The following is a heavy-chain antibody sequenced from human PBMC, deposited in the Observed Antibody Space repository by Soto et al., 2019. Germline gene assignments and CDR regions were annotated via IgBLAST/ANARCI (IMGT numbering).Heavy chain of an antibody. D-gene: IGHD3-22*01. V-gene: IGHV3-33*01. CDR1: GFTFSSYG. CDR3: ARDFAMIVVVMAFDI. Sequence: GGSLRLSCAASGFTFSSYGMHWVRQAPGKGLEWVAVIWCDGSNKYYADSVKGRFTISRDNSKNTLYLQMNSLRAEDTAVYYCARDFAMIVVVMAFDIWGQGTMVTVSS. CDR2: IWCDGSNK. J-gene: IGHJ3*02.